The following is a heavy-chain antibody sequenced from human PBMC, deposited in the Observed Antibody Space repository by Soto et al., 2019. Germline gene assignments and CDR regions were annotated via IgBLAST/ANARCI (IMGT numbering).Heavy chain of an antibody. Sequence: QVQLQESGPGLVKPSGTLSLTCAVSGGSISSSNWWSWVRQPPGKGLEWIGEIYHSGSTNYTPSLNSRVTISVDKSKNQFSLKLSSVTAADTAVYYCARDGMVRGVPYYFDYWGQGTLVTVSS. D-gene: IGHD3-10*01. CDR2: IYHSGST. J-gene: IGHJ4*02. V-gene: IGHV4-4*02. CDR3: ARDGMVRGVPYYFDY. CDR1: GGSISSSNW.